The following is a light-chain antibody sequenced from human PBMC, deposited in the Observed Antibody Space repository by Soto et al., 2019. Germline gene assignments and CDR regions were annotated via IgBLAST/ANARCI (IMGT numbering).Light chain of an antibody. J-gene: IGLJ1*01. CDR3: SSFRSGSTL. Sequence: QSALTQPASVSGSPGQSVTISCTGTSSAVGGYDFVSWYQQHPGKAPKLMIYEVSNRPSGVSSRFSGSKSGNTASLTISGLQAEDEADYYCSSFRSGSTLFGTGTKLTVL. V-gene: IGLV2-14*01. CDR1: SSAVGGYDF. CDR2: EVS.